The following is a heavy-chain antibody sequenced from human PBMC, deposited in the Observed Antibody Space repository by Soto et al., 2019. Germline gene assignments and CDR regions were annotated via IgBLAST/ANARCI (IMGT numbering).Heavy chain of an antibody. CDR3: ARDRDSCGYYPGPVY. Sequence: PGGSLRLSCAASGFTFSSYSMNWVRQAPGKGLEWVSSISSSSSYIYYADSVKGRFTISRDNAKNSLYLQMNSLRAEDTAVYYCARDRDSCGYYPGPVYWGPGTLVTVSS. J-gene: IGHJ4*02. CDR2: ISSSSSYI. D-gene: IGHD3-22*01. V-gene: IGHV3-21*01. CDR1: GFTFSSYS.